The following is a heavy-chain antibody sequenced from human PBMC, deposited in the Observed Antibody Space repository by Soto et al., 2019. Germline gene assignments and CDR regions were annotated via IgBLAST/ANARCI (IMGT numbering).Heavy chain of an antibody. J-gene: IGHJ4*02. Sequence: PSETLSLTCTVSGGSISSYYWSWIRQPPGKGLEWIGYIYYSGSTNYNPSLKSRVTISVDTSKNQFSLKLSSVTAADTAVYYCARAGYYYDSSGYFYYWGQGTLVTVYS. CDR1: GGSISSYY. CDR2: IYYSGST. V-gene: IGHV4-59*01. CDR3: ARAGYYYDSSGYFYY. D-gene: IGHD3-22*01.